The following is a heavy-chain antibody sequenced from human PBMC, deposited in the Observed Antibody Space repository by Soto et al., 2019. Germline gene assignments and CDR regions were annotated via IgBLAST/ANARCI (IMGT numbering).Heavy chain of an antibody. CDR1: GLSLSTIGEG. D-gene: IGHD2-21*02. J-gene: IGHJ6*02. V-gene: IGHV2-5*02. CDR3: VQSRCGGDCLQSYSSHSYYGLDV. Sequence: QITLKESGPTLVKPTQTLTLTCTFSGLSLSTIGEGVGWIRQPPGKALEWLALIYWVDDKRYSPSLKSRLTITKDTSKNQVVLTMTNIDPVDTATYYCVQSRCGGDCLQSYSSHSYYGLDVWGQGTTVTVSS. CDR2: IYWVDDK.